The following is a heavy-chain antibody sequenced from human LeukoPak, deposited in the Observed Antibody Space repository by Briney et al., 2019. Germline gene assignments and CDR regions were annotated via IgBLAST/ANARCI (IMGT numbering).Heavy chain of an antibody. Sequence: LRLSCAASGFTFSSYSMNWIRQPPGKGLEWIGEINHSGSTNYNPSLKSRVTISVDTSKNQFSLKVSSVTAADTAVYYCARVKDPGGYYYYYYMDIWGKGNTVTVSS. D-gene: IGHD3-16*01. J-gene: IGHJ6*03. V-gene: IGHV4-34*01. CDR3: ARVKDPGGYYYYYYMDI. CDR2: INHSGST. CDR1: GFTFSSYS.